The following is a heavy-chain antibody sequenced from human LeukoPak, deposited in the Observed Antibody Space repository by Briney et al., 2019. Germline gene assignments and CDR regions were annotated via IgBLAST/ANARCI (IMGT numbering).Heavy chain of an antibody. CDR3: AKGGSPHYYYYMDV. J-gene: IGHJ6*03. CDR2: ISWNSGSI. CDR1: GFTFDDYA. Sequence: GGSLRLSCAASGFTFDDYAMHWVRHAPGKGLEWVSGISWNSGSIGYADSVKGRFTISRDNAKNSLYLQMNSLRAEDMALYYCAKGGSPHYYYYMDVWGKGTTVTVSS. D-gene: IGHD2-15*01. V-gene: IGHV3-9*03.